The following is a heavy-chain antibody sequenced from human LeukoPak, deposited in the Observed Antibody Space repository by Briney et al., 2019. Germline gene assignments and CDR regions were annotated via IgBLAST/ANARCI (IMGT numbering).Heavy chain of an antibody. CDR1: GGSISSSSYY. CDR2: IYYSGST. J-gene: IGHJ4*02. D-gene: IGHD2-15*01. V-gene: IGHV4-39*01. CDR3: ARYCSGGSCYSGSFDY. Sequence: SETLSLTCTVSGGSISSSSYYWGWIRQPPGKGLEWIGNIYYSGSTYYNPSLKSRVTISVDTSKNQFSLILSSVTAADTAVYYCARYCSGGSCYSGSFDYWGQGTLVTVSS.